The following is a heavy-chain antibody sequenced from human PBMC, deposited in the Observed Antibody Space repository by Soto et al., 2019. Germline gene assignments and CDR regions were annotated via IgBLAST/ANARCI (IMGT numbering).Heavy chain of an antibody. CDR3: ARVYWGTATCVQGRVAFDI. CDR2: IWDVGSTK. D-gene: IGHD2-15*01. J-gene: IGHJ3*02. CDR1: GFTFSNYA. V-gene: IGHV3-33*01. Sequence: QVQLVESGGGVVQPGRSLRLSCAASGFTFSNYAMHWVRQAPGKGLEWVAGIWDVGSTKYYADSVQGRVTISRDNSKNTLYLQMNRLRAGDRGLYYCARVYWGTATCVQGRVAFDIWGQGTMVTVSS.